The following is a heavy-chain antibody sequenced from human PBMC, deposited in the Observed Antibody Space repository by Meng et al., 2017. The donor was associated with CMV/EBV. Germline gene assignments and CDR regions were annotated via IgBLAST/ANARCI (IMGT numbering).Heavy chain of an antibody. Sequence: GESLKISCAASGFTFRTYNMNWVRQAPGRGLEWVSSITSNSDYVRYAGSVKGRFTISRDNVKNALYLQLNNVRAEDTALYYCARGVKSGYSGYDLAVYYFDYWGQGTLVTVSS. CDR1: GFTFRTYN. V-gene: IGHV3-21*01. D-gene: IGHD5-12*01. CDR2: ITSNSDYV. J-gene: IGHJ4*02. CDR3: ARGVKSGYSGYDLAVYYFDY.